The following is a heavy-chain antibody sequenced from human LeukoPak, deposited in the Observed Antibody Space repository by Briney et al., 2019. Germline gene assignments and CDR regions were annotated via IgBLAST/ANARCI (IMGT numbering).Heavy chain of an antibody. Sequence: KPSETLSLTCTVSGGSISSSSYYWGWIRHPPGKGLEWIGCIYYSGSTYYNPSLKSRVTISVDTSKNQFSLKLSSVTAADTAVYYCARGGDSSSWYSLPFPRGMDVWGQGTTVTVSS. J-gene: IGHJ6*02. V-gene: IGHV4-39*01. CDR3: ARGGDSSSWYSLPFPRGMDV. CDR1: GGSISSSSYY. CDR2: IYYSGST. D-gene: IGHD6-13*01.